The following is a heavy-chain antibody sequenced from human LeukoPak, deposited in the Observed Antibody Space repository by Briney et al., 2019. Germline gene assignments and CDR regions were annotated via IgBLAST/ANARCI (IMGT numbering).Heavy chain of an antibody. J-gene: IGHJ6*03. CDR3: ARLERGYSYGYGANYYYYYYMDV. Sequence: GASVKVSCKASGYTFTGYYMHWVRQAPGQGLEWMGWINPNSGGTNYAQKFQGRVTMTRDTSISTAYMELRSLRSDDTAVYYCARLERGYSYGYGANYYYYYYMDVWGKGTTVTVSS. CDR2: INPNSGGT. D-gene: IGHD5-18*01. CDR1: GYTFTGYY. V-gene: IGHV1-2*02.